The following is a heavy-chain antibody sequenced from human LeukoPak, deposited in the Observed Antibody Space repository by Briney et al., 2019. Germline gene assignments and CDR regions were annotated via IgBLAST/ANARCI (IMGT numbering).Heavy chain of an antibody. CDR3: ARDRLSSGWSFDY. D-gene: IGHD6-19*01. Sequence: GGSLRLSCAASGFTVSSNYMCWVRQAPGKGLEWVSVIYSGGSTYYADSVKGRFTISRDNSKNTLYLQMNSLRAEDTAVYYCARDRLSSGWSFDYWGQGTLVTVSS. J-gene: IGHJ4*02. V-gene: IGHV3-53*01. CDR2: IYSGGST. CDR1: GFTVSSNY.